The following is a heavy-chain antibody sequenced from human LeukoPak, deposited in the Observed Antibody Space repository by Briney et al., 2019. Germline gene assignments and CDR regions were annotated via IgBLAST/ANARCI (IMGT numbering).Heavy chain of an antibody. Sequence: GASVKVSCKASGYTFTSYAMNWVRQAPGQGLEWMGWINTNTGNPTYAQGFTGRFVFSLDTSVSTAYLQISSLKAEDTAVYYCARGHILTGPRYYGMDVWGQGTTVTVSS. V-gene: IGHV7-4-1*02. J-gene: IGHJ6*02. CDR3: ARGHILTGPRYYGMDV. CDR1: GYTFTSYA. D-gene: IGHD3-9*01. CDR2: INTNTGNP.